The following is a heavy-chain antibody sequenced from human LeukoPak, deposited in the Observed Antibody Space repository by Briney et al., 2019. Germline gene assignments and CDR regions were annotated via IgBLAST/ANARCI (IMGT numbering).Heavy chain of an antibody. CDR2: ISSSSSTI. V-gene: IGHV3-48*01. Sequence: GGSLRLSCAASGFTFSSYSMNWVRQAPGKGLEWVSYISSSSSTIYYADSVKGRFTISRDNAKNSLYLQMNSLRAEDTAVYYWARDTPYSGYDKDAFDIWGQGTMVTVSS. CDR3: ARDTPYSGYDKDAFDI. CDR1: GFTFSSYS. D-gene: IGHD5-12*01. J-gene: IGHJ3*02.